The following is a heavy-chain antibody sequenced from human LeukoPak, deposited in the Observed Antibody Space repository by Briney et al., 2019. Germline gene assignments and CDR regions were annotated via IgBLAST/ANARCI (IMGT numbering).Heavy chain of an antibody. Sequence: PGGSLRLSCAASGFRFNNYAMSWVRQAPGKGLEWVSAISTTGGSTYYADSVKGRFAISRDNSKNTLSLQMDSLRVEDTAVYYCAKDWTTVVTPKGYYFDSWGQGTLVTVSS. CDR3: AKDWTTVVTPKGYYFDS. CDR2: ISTTGGST. J-gene: IGHJ4*02. D-gene: IGHD4-23*01. CDR1: GFRFNNYA. V-gene: IGHV3-23*01.